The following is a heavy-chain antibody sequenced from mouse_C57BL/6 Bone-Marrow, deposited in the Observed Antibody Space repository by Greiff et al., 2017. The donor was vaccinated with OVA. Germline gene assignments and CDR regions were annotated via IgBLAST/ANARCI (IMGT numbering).Heavy chain of an antibody. V-gene: IGHV5-12*01. Sequence: EVKVVESGGGLVQPGGSLKLSCAASGFTFSDYYMYWVRQTPEKRLEWVAYISNGGGSTYYPDTVKGRFTISRDNAKNTLYLQMSRLKSEDTAMYYCARQRGRAMDYWGQGTSVTVSS. CDR2: ISNGGGST. CDR1: GFTFSDYY. CDR3: ARQRGRAMDY. J-gene: IGHJ4*01.